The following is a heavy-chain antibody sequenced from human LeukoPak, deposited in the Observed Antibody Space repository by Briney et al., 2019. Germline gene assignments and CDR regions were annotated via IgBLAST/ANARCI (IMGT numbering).Heavy chain of an antibody. CDR3: GGSPKYYYYYYMDV. Sequence: SETLSLTCTVSGGSISSSSYYWGWIRQPPGKGLEWIGSIYYSGSTYYNPSLKSRVTISVDTSKNQFSLKLSSVTATDTAVYYCGGSPKYYYYYYMDVWGKGTTVTVSS. D-gene: IGHD2-15*01. J-gene: IGHJ6*03. V-gene: IGHV4-39*01. CDR2: IYYSGST. CDR1: GGSISSSSYY.